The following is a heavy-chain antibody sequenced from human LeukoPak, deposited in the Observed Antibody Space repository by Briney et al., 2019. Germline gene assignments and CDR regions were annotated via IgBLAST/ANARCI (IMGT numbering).Heavy chain of an antibody. CDR1: GYTLTELS. CDR3: ATDRTARLRSVNFDY. J-gene: IGHJ4*02. CDR2: FDPEDGET. V-gene: IGHV1-24*01. D-gene: IGHD6-6*01. Sequence: GASVKVSCKVSGYTLTELSMHWVRHAPGKGLEWMGGFDPEDGETIYAQKSQGRVTMTEDTSTDTAYMELSSLRSEDTAVYYCATDRTARLRSVNFDYWGQGTLVTVSS.